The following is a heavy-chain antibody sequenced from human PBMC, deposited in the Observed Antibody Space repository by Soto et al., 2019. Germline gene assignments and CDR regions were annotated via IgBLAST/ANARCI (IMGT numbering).Heavy chain of an antibody. CDR3: ASAKVSGFPV. Sequence: ASVKVSCKASGYSFSSYDISWLRQSPGQGPEWMGWISPRNGKTNYAQNFQDRLTITADTSASTPYMELRSLRSDDTTKYYCASAKVSGFPVWGQGALVTVSS. CDR2: ISPRNGKT. D-gene: IGHD3-10*01. J-gene: IGHJ4*02. CDR1: GYSFSSYD. V-gene: IGHV1-18*04.